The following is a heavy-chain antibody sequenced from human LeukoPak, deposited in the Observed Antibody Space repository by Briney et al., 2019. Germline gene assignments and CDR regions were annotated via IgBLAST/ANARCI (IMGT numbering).Heavy chain of an antibody. CDR2: ISGSGDNT. Sequence: GGSLRLSCAASGFTFSSYAMSWFRQAPGKGLEWVSGISGSGDNTYYADSVKGRFTISRDNSKNTLYVQVNSLGTEDTAAYYCAKGSYYDSSGSFYLDYWGQGTLVTVSS. D-gene: IGHD3-22*01. J-gene: IGHJ4*02. CDR3: AKGSYYDSSGSFYLDY. CDR1: GFTFSSYA. V-gene: IGHV3-23*01.